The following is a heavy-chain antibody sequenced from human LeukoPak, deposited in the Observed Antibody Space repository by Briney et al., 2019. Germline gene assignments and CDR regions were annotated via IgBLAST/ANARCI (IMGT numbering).Heavy chain of an antibody. Sequence: SETLSLTCTVSSGSISNYYWSWIRQPPGKGLEWIGYIYSSGSTNYNPSLKSRVTVSVDTSKNQFSLKLSSVTAADTAVYYCARAYCSSTSCYPHFDYWGQGTVVTVSS. CDR1: SGSISNYY. J-gene: IGHJ4*02. CDR3: ARAYCSSTSCYPHFDY. V-gene: IGHV4-59*01. D-gene: IGHD2-2*01. CDR2: IYSSGST.